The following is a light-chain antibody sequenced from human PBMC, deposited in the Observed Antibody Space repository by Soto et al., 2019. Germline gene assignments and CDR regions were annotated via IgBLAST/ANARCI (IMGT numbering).Light chain of an antibody. J-gene: IGKJ2*01. CDR3: QQSYTVPPYT. CDR2: ATS. V-gene: IGKV1-39*01. Sequence: DVQMTQSPSSLSASVGDRVTITCRASQTISSYLNWYQQKPGHAPELLIYATSSLQSGVPSRFSGSVSGTDFTLTINSLQPEDFATYYCQQSYTVPPYTFGQGTKLEIK. CDR1: QTISSY.